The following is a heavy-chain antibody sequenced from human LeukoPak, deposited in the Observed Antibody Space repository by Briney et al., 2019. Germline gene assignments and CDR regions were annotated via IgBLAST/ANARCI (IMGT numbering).Heavy chain of an antibody. Sequence: SETLSLTRAVYGGSFSGYYWSWIRQPPGKGLEWIGEINHSGSTNYNPSLKSRVTISVDTSKNQFSLKLSSVTAADTAVYYCADEDYDFWSGYSHYWGQGTLVTVSS. J-gene: IGHJ4*02. D-gene: IGHD3-3*01. CDR3: ADEDYDFWSGYSHY. CDR1: GGSFSGYY. CDR2: INHSGST. V-gene: IGHV4-34*01.